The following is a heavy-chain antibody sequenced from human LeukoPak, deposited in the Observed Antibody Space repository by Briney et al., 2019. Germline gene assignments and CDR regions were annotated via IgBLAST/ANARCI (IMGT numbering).Heavy chain of an antibody. CDR1: GFTFSSYA. CDR2: ISYDGSNK. D-gene: IGHD1-26*01. J-gene: IGHJ6*03. CDR3: AKSGSYYEVYYYYYMDV. V-gene: IGHV3-30*04. Sequence: GRSLRLSCAASGFTFSSYAMHWVRQAPGKGLEWVAVISYDGSNKYYADSVKGRFTISRDNSKNTLYLQMNSLRAEDTAVYYCAKSGSYYEVYYYYYMDVWGKGTTVTISS.